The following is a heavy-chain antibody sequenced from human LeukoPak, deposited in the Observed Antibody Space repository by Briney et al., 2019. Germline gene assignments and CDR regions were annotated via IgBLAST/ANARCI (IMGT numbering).Heavy chain of an antibody. CDR2: IYTSGST. CDR1: GRSISSYY. V-gene: IGHV4-4*07. CDR3: ARDLAVVVVAAPGHNWFDP. Sequence: PSETLSLTCTVSGRSISSYYWSWLRQPAGKGLEWIGRIYTSGSTNYNPSLKSRVTMSVDTSKNQFSLKLSSVTAADTAVYYCARDLAVVVVAAPGHNWFDPWGQGTLVTVSS. D-gene: IGHD2-15*01. J-gene: IGHJ5*02.